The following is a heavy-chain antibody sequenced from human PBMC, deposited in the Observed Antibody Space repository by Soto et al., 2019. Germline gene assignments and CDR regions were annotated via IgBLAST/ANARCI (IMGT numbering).Heavy chain of an antibody. Sequence: GGSLRLSCAASGFTFSSYWMSWVRQAPGKGLEWVANIKQDGSEKYYLDSVKGRFTISRDNAKNSLYLQMHSLRAEDTAVYYCARDLGPQYPNYWGQGTLVTVSS. CDR3: ARDLGPQYPNY. D-gene: IGHD4-4*01. V-gene: IGHV3-7*05. CDR2: IKQDGSEK. CDR1: GFTFSSYW. J-gene: IGHJ4*02.